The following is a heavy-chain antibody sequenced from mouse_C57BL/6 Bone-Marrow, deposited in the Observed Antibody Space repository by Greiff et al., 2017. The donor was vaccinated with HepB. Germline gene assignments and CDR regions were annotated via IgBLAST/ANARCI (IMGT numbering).Heavy chain of an antibody. Sequence: EVKVVESGPELVKPGASVKMSCKASGYTFTDYNMHWVKQSHGKSLEWIGYINPNNGGTSYNQKFKGKATLTVNKSSSTAYMELRSLTSEDSAVYYCARLRLTGPFDYWGQGTTLTVSS. J-gene: IGHJ2*01. CDR1: GYTFTDYN. V-gene: IGHV1-22*01. D-gene: IGHD4-1*01. CDR2: INPNNGGT. CDR3: ARLRLTGPFDY.